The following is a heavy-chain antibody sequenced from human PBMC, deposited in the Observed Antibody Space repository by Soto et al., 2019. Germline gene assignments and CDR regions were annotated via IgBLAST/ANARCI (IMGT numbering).Heavy chain of an antibody. V-gene: IGHV4-39*01. CDR3: ARHIAAPGGYYYYGMDV. J-gene: IGHJ6*02. Sequence: SETLSLTCTVAGGSISSSSYYWGWIRQPPGKGLEWIGSIYYSGSTYYNPSLKSRVTISVDTSKNQFSLKLSSVTAADTAVYYCARHIAAPGGYYYYGMDVWGQGTTVTVSS. D-gene: IGHD6-6*01. CDR1: GGSISSSSYY. CDR2: IYYSGST.